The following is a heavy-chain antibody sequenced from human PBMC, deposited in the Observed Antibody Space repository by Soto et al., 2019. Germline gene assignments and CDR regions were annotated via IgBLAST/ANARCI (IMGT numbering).Heavy chain of an antibody. V-gene: IGHV3-23*01. CDR1: GFTFSNYG. CDR3: AKEMIASTLADFFDY. CDR2: ISGSGDRA. J-gene: IGHJ4*02. D-gene: IGHD2-21*01. Sequence: GGSLRLSCEASGFTFSNYGMTWVRQAPGKGLEWVSTISGSGDRAFYADTVKGRFTISRDNSKNTLYLQMNSLSAEDTVIYYCAKEMIASTLADFFDYWGQGILVTVSS.